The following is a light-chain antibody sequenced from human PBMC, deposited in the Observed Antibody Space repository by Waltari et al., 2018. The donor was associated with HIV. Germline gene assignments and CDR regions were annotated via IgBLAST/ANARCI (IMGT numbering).Light chain of an antibody. Sequence: QSVLTQPPSASGTPGQRVTISCSGSSSIIGSNTVNWYQQLPGTARKLLYYSNNLRPSGGPGRFSGSQSGTPASLAISGLQSEDEADYYCAAWDDSLNAWVFGGGTKLTVL. J-gene: IGLJ3*02. CDR3: AAWDDSLNAWV. V-gene: IGLV1-44*01. CDR1: SSIIGSNT. CDR2: SNN.